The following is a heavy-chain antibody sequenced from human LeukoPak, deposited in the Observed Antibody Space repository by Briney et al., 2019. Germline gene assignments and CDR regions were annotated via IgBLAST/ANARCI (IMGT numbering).Heavy chain of an antibody. CDR2: ISGSGGST. J-gene: IGHJ4*02. V-gene: IGHV3-23*01. Sequence: GGSLRLSCAASGFTFSSYAMSWVRQAPGKGLEWVSAISGSGGSTYYADSVKGRFTISRDNSKNTLYLQMNSLRAEDTAVYYCATLITILGESLDYWGQGTLVTVSS. D-gene: IGHD3-3*01. CDR3: ATLITILGESLDY. CDR1: GFTFSSYA.